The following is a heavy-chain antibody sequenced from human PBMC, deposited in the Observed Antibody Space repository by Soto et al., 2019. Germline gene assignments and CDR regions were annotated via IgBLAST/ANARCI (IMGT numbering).Heavy chain of an antibody. V-gene: IGHV3-23*01. J-gene: IGHJ3*02. CDR2: ISYSADKT. CDR3: ARRARTATTNWGAFDI. D-gene: IGHD1-7*01. CDR1: V. Sequence: VMDWVRQAPGKGLEWVSTISYSADKTFYADSVKGRFTISRDNSRDTLFLQMNSLRADDAAVYYCARRARTATTNWGAFDIWGQGTMVTVSS.